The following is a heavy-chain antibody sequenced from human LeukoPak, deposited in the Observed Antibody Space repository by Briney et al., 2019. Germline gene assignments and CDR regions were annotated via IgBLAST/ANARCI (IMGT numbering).Heavy chain of an antibody. Sequence: PGGSLRLSCAASGFTFSNAWMSWVRQAPGKGLEWVGRIKSKTDGGTTDYAAPVKGRFTISRDDSKNTLYLQMNSLKTVDTAVYYCTTVIWCSSTSCLGARDVWGKGTTVTVSS. CDR3: TTVIWCSSTSCLGARDV. D-gene: IGHD2-2*01. J-gene: IGHJ6*04. CDR2: IKSKTDGGTT. V-gene: IGHV3-15*01. CDR1: GFTFSNAW.